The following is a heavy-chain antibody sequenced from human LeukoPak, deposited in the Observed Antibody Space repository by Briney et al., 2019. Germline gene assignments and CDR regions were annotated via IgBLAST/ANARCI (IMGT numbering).Heavy chain of an antibody. CDR1: GFTFSSYG. D-gene: IGHD2-2*01. CDR2: IRYDGSNK. V-gene: IGHV3-30*02. J-gene: IGHJ6*03. CDR3: AKVGDIVVVPAARGRPHYYYYYMDV. Sequence: GGSLRLSCAASGFTFSSYGMHWVRQAPGPGLEGVAFIRYDGSNKYFADSVKGRFTISRDNSKNTLYLQMNSLRAEDTAVYYCAKVGDIVVVPAARGRPHYYYYYMDVWGKGTTVTVSS.